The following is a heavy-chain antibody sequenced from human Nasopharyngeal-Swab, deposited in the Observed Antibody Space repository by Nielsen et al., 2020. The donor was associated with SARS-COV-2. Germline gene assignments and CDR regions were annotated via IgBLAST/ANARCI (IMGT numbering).Heavy chain of an antibody. Sequence: RQAPGKALEWLALIYWDDDKRYSPSLKSRLTITKDTSKNQVVLTMTNMDPVDTATYYCARNLFLGYCSGGSCYPGDYPYNWFDPWGQGTLVTVSS. J-gene: IGHJ5*02. D-gene: IGHD2-15*01. V-gene: IGHV2-5*02. CDR2: IYWDDDK. CDR3: ARNLFLGYCSGGSCYPGDYPYNWFDP.